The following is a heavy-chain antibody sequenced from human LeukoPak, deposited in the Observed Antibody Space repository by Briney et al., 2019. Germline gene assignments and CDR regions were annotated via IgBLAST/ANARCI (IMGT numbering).Heavy chain of an antibody. J-gene: IGHJ3*02. CDR1: GFTFTNYW. CDR2: ISSSSSYI. Sequence: GGSLRLSCAASGFTFTNYWMTWVRQAPGKGLEWVSSISSSSSYIYYADSVKGRFTISRDNAKNSLYLQMNSLRAEDTAVYYCARGGELKVGPAFDIWGQGTMVTVSS. D-gene: IGHD3-10*01. V-gene: IGHV3-21*01. CDR3: ARGGELKVGPAFDI.